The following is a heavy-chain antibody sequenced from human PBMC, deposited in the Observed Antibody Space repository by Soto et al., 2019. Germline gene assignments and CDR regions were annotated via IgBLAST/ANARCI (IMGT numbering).Heavy chain of an antibody. CDR2: INHSGST. D-gene: IGHD3-3*01. CDR1: GGSFSGYY. Sequence: QVQLQQWGAGLLKPSETLSLTCAVYGGSFSGYYWSWIRQPPGKGLEWIGEINHSGSTNYNPSLKSRVTISVDTSKNQFSLKLSSVTAADTAVYYCARGQWGTIFGVRFDAFDIWGQGTMVTVSS. V-gene: IGHV4-34*01. CDR3: ARGQWGTIFGVRFDAFDI. J-gene: IGHJ3*02.